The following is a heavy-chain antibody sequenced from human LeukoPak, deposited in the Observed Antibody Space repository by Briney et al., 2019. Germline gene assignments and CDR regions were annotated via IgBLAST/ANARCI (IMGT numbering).Heavy chain of an antibody. CDR1: GGSISSSSYY. D-gene: IGHD3-22*01. J-gene: IGHJ4*02. CDR2: IYYSGST. Sequence: SETLSLTCTVSGGSISSSSYYWGWIRQPPGKGLEWIGSIYYSGSTYYNPSLKGRVTISVDTSKNQFSLKLSSVTAADTAVYYCARDSTYYDSSGYTDYWGQGTLVTVSS. CDR3: ARDSTYYDSSGYTDY. V-gene: IGHV4-39*07.